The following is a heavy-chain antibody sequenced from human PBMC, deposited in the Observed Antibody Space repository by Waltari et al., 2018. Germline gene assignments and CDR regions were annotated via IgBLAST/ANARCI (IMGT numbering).Heavy chain of an antibody. D-gene: IGHD6-13*01. CDR2: INSDGSST. CDR3: ARGIAAAGTRETGF. Sequence: EVQLVESGGGLVQPGGSLRLSWAASGFTLSSYWMHWVRQAPGKGLGWVSRINSDGSSTSYADSVKGRFTISRDNAKNTLYLQMNSLRAEDTAVYYCARGIAAAGTRETGFWGQGTLVTVSS. J-gene: IGHJ4*02. V-gene: IGHV3-74*01. CDR1: GFTLSSYW.